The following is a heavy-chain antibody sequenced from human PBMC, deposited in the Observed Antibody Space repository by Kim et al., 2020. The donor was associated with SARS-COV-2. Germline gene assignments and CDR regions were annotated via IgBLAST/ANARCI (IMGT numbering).Heavy chain of an antibody. D-gene: IGHD6-13*01. J-gene: IGHJ3*02. CDR2: ISSSSSYI. V-gene: IGHV3-21*01. Sequence: GGSQRLSCAASGFTFSSYSMNWVRQAPGKGLEWVSSISSSSSYIYYADSVKGRFTISRDNAKNSLYLQMNSLRAEDTAVYYCARDRDSSSLYSSRRGAFDIWGQGTMVTVSS. CDR3: ARDRDSSSLYSSRRGAFDI. CDR1: GFTFSSYS.